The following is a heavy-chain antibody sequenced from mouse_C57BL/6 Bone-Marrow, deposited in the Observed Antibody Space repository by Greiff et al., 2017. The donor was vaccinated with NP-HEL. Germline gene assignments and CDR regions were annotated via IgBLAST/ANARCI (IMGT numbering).Heavy chain of an antibody. J-gene: IGHJ2*01. CDR3: ASRITTVVFDY. CDR1: GYSITSGYY. D-gene: IGHD1-1*01. Sequence: EVKLQESGPGLVKPSQSLSLTCSVTGYSITSGYYWNWIRQFPGNKLEWMGYISYDGSNNYNPSLKNRISITRDTSKNQFFLKLNSVTTEDTATYYCASRITTVVFDYWGQGTTLTVSS. V-gene: IGHV3-6*01. CDR2: ISYDGSN.